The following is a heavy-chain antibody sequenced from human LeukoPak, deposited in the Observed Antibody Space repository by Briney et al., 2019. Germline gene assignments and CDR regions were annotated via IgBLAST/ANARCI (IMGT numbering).Heavy chain of an antibody. CDR3: ARLAGSSGYYFPGGY. CDR2: ISAYNGNT. Sequence: GESLKISCKGSGYSFTNYWIGWVRQAPGQGLEWMGWISAYNGNTNYAQKLQGRVTMTTDTSTSTAYMELRSLRSDDTAVYYCARLAGSSGYYFPGGYWGQGTLVTVSS. V-gene: IGHV1-18*04. CDR1: GYSFTNYW. J-gene: IGHJ4*02. D-gene: IGHD3-22*01.